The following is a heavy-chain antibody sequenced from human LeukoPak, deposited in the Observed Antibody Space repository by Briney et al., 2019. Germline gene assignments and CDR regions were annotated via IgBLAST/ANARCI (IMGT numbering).Heavy chain of an antibody. D-gene: IGHD6-6*01. J-gene: IGHJ5*02. CDR2: IYYSGST. V-gene: IGHV4-59*01. CDR3: ARESSIAAFFP. CDR1: GGSISSYY. Sequence: PSETLSLTCTVSGGSISSYYWSWIRQPPGKGQEWIGYIYYSGSTNYNPSLKSRVTISVDTSKNQFSLRLSSVTAADTAVYYCARESSIAAFFPWGQGTLVTVSS.